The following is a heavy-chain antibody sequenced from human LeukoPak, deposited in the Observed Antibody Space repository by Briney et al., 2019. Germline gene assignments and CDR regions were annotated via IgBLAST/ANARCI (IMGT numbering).Heavy chain of an antibody. V-gene: IGHV1-2*06. CDR3: ARELYSSRLSFGDYHYGMDV. CDR1: GYTFTGYY. J-gene: IGHJ6*02. Sequence: GASVKVSCKASGYTFTGYYMYWVRQAPGQGLEWMGRINPNSGGTNYAQKFQGRVTMTGDTSISTAYMELSRLTSDDTAVYYCARELYSSRLSFGDYHYGMDVWGQGTTVTVAS. D-gene: IGHD6-13*01. CDR2: INPNSGGT.